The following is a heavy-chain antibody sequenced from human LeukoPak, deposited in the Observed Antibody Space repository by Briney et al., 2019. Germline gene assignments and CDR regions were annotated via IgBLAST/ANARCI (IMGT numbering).Heavy chain of an antibody. CDR1: GYTFTSYD. CDR2: MNPNSGNT. Sequence: ASVKVSCKASGYTFTSYDINWVRQATGQGLEWMGWMNPNSGNTGYAQKFQGRVTMTRNTSIGTAYMELSSLRSEDTAVYYCARRYYDFWSGYYGAWFDPWGQGTLVTVSS. CDR3: ARRYYDFWSGYYGAWFDP. J-gene: IGHJ5*02. D-gene: IGHD3-3*01. V-gene: IGHV1-8*01.